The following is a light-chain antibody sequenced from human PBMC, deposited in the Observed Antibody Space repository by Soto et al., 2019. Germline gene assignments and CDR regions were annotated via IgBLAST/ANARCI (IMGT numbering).Light chain of an antibody. CDR3: LSADSSGTYRV. J-gene: IGLJ3*02. Sequence: SYELAQPPSVSVSPGQTARITCSGDALTKQYACWYQLKPGQAPVLAMYKDTERPSGIPERFSGSSSGTTVTLTISGVRAEDEAYYYCLSADSSGTYRVFGGGTKVTVL. CDR1: ALTKQY. CDR2: KDT. V-gene: IGLV3-25*03.